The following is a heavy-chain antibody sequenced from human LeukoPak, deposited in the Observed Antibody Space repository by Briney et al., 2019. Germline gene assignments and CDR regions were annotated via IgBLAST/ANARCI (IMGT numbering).Heavy chain of an antibody. D-gene: IGHD6-19*01. CDR2: IYYSGST. Sequence: PSETLSLTCTVSGGSISGYYWSWIRQPPGKGLEWIGYIYYSGSTNYNPSLKSRVTISVDTSKNQFSLKLSAVTAADTAVYYCARDSQKSGWLDYWGQGTLVTVSS. CDR1: GGSISGYY. J-gene: IGHJ4*02. CDR3: ARDSQKSGWLDY. V-gene: IGHV4-59*12.